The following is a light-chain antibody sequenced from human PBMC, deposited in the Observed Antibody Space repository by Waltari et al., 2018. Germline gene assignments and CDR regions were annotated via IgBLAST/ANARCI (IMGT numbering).Light chain of an antibody. CDR2: AAF. V-gene: IGKV1-9*01. CDR1: EGISSY. Sequence: TCRAGEGISSYLAWDQQKPGKAPNRLIYAAFTLQSGVPPRFSGSGSGTDFTLTISSLQPEDFATYYWPQFNTYPLTFGQGTRLEIK. CDR3: PQFNTYPLT. J-gene: IGKJ5*01.